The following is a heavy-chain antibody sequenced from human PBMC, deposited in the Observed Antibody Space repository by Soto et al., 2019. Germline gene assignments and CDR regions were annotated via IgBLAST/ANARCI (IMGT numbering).Heavy chain of an antibody. D-gene: IGHD1-26*01. CDR1: GFTFSSYA. CDR2: ISGSGGST. Sequence: EVQLLESGGGLVQPGGSLRLSCAASGFTFSSYAMSWVRQAPGKGLEWVSAISGSGGSTYYADNVKGRFTISRDNSKNTLYLQMNSLRAEDTAVYYCARDRSAQPAEWELLRGQDFDYGGQGTLVTVSS. J-gene: IGHJ4*02. V-gene: IGHV3-23*01. CDR3: ARDRSAQPAEWELLRGQDFDY.